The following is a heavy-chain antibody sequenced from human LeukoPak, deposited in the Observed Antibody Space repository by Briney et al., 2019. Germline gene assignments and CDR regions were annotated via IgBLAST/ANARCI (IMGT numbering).Heavy chain of an antibody. J-gene: IGHJ4*02. CDR3: ARESFSMVRGVIITGYFDY. CDR2: IYYSGST. D-gene: IGHD3-10*01. V-gene: IGHV4-59*01. Sequence: KPSETLSLTCTVSGGSISSYYWSWIRQPPGKGLEWIGYIYYSGSTNYNPSLKSRVTISVDTSKNQFSLKLSPVTAADTAVYYCARESFSMVRGVIITGYFDYWGQGTLVTVSS. CDR1: GGSISSYY.